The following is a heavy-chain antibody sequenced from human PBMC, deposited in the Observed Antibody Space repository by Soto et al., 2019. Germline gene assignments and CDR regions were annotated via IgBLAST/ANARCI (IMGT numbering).Heavy chain of an antibody. V-gene: IGHV3-23*01. CDR1: GFPFRSSA. CDR2: ISGSGGST. CDR3: AKGDFDT. J-gene: IGHJ3*02. Sequence: GGSLRLSCTASGFPFRSSAMTWVRPGPVKGLEWVSAISGSGGSTYYADSVKGRFTISRDNSKNTLYLQMNSLRAEDTAVYYCAKGDFDTWGQGTMATVSS.